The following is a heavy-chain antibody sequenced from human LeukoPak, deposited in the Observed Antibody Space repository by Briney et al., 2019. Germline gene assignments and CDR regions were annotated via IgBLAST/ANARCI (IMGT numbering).Heavy chain of an antibody. D-gene: IGHD1-1*01. CDR2: IGTASDT. CDR3: ARGPPRGKYYYMDV. V-gene: IGHV3-13*01. Sequence: PGGSLRLSCAASGFTFSSFDMHWVRQPTGQGLEWVSTIGTASDTYYPGSVEGRFTLSRDNAKNSLYLQMNSLTAGDTAVYYCARGPPRGKYYYMDVWGKRTTVTVSS. J-gene: IGHJ6*03. CDR1: GFTFSSFD.